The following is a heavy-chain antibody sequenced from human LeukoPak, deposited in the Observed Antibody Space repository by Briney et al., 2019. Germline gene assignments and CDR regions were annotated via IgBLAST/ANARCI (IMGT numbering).Heavy chain of an antibody. D-gene: IGHD3-10*01. CDR2: ISWGGGST. CDR1: GFTFDDYA. V-gene: IGHV3-43D*04. CDR3: AKDRSGNSYGHFDY. J-gene: IGHJ4*02. Sequence: GGSLRLSCAASGFTFDDYAMHWVRQAPGKGLEWVSLISWGGGSTYYADSVKGRFTISRDNSKNSLYLHMNSLRAEDTALYYCAKDRSGNSYGHFDYWGQGTLVTASS.